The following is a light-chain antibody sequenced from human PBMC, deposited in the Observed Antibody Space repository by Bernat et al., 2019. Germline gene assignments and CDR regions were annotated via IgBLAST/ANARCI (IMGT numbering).Light chain of an antibody. CDR3: KQYGFS. J-gene: IGKJ1*01. CDR1: QSVSSSY. CDR2: GAS. Sequence: EIVLTQSPGTLSLSPGERATLSCRASQSVSSSYLAWYQQKPGQAPRLLIYGASSRATGIPDTFSGSGSGTDFTLTISRLEPEDFAVYYCKQYGFSFGQGTKVEIK. V-gene: IGKV3-20*01.